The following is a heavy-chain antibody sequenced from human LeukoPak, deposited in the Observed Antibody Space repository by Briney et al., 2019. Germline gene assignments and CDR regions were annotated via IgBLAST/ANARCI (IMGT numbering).Heavy chain of an antibody. CDR2: ISSSSSYI. D-gene: IGHD6-13*01. CDR3: ARNPNRGTFDI. V-gene: IGHV3-21*01. J-gene: IGHJ3*02. CDR1: GFTFSSYS. Sequence: GGSLRLSCAASGFTFSSYSMNWVRQAPGKGLEWVSSISSSSSYIYYADSVKGRFTISRDNAKNSLYLQMNSLRAEDTAVYYCARNPNRGTFDIWGQGTMVTVSS.